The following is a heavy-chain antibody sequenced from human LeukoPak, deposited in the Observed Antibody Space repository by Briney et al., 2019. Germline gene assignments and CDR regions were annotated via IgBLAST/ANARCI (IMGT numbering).Heavy chain of an antibody. J-gene: IGHJ4*02. CDR3: ASGRYDFWSGYYRD. CDR2: ISSSGSTI. Sequence: KPGGSLRLSCAASGFKFSDYYMSWIRQAPGKGLEWVSYISSSGSTIYYAESVKGRFTISGDNAKNSVYLQMNSLRAEDTAVYYCASGRYDFWSGYYRDWGQGTLVTVSS. CDR1: GFKFSDYY. V-gene: IGHV3-11*01. D-gene: IGHD3-3*01.